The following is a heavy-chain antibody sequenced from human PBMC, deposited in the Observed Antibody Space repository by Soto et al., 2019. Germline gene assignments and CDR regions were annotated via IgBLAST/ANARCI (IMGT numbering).Heavy chain of an antibody. D-gene: IGHD3-10*01. J-gene: IGHJ4*02. Sequence: GGSLRLSCAASGFTFSTYTMNWVRQAPGKGLEWVSSISSSSSYIYYADSVKGRFTISRDNAKNSLSLQMNSLRAEDTAVYYCARDSYGSGSFYPNWSQGALVTVSS. CDR3: ARDSYGSGSFYPN. V-gene: IGHV3-21*01. CDR2: ISSSSSYI. CDR1: GFTFSTYT.